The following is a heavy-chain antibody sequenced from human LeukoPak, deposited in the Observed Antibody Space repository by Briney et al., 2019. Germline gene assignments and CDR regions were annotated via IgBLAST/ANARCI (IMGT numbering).Heavy chain of an antibody. Sequence: SETLSLTCAVYGGSFSGCYWIWIRQPPGKGLEWIGEINHSGSTNYNPSLKSRVTISVDTSKNQFSLKLSSVTAADTAVYYCARRLGHWFYLFYFDYWGQGTLVTVSS. CDR1: GGSFSGCY. CDR2: INHSGST. V-gene: IGHV4-34*01. CDR3: ARRLGHWFYLFYFDY. J-gene: IGHJ4*02. D-gene: IGHD2/OR15-2a*01.